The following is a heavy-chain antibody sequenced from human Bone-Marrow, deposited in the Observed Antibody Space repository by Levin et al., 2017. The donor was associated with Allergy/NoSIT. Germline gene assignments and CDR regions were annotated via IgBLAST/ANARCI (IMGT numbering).Heavy chain of an antibody. J-gene: IGHJ5*02. D-gene: IGHD1-1*01. Sequence: NASETLSLTCSVSGASIISSGNYWGWIRQPPGKGPEWIGSILYSGRTYYTPSLKTRVTISVDTSKNQFSLQLSSVTAADTAVYYCAKHDGTVSLNWFDPWGQGTLVTVSS. V-gene: IGHV4-39*01. CDR3: AKHDGTVSLNWFDP. CDR1: GASIISSGNY. CDR2: ILYSGRT.